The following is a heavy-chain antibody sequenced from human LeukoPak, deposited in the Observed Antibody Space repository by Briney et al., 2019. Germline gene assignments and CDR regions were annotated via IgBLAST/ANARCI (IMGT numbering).Heavy chain of an antibody. CDR3: ARQEYYYDSSGYYSM. CDR2: IYPGDSDA. CDR1: GYSFTSYW. J-gene: IGHJ4*02. D-gene: IGHD3-22*01. V-gene: IGHV5-51*01. Sequence: GESLKISCKGSGYSFTSYWIGWVRQMPGKGLKWMGIIYPGDSDARYSPSFQGQVTISADKSISTAYLQWSSLKASDTAMYYCARQEYYYDSSGYYSMWGQGTLVTVSS.